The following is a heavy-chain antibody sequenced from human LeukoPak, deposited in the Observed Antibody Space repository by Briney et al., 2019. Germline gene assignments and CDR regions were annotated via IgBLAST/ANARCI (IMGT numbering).Heavy chain of an antibody. Sequence: GGSLRLSCAASGFTFSRYAMSWVRQAPGKGLEWVSAISGSGGSTYYADSVKGRFTISRDNSKNTLYLQMNSLRAEDTAVYYCAKEPGYSSGWYGVDYWGQGTLVTVSS. CDR2: ISGSGGST. D-gene: IGHD6-19*01. CDR3: AKEPGYSSGWYGVDY. J-gene: IGHJ4*02. CDR1: GFTFSRYA. V-gene: IGHV3-23*01.